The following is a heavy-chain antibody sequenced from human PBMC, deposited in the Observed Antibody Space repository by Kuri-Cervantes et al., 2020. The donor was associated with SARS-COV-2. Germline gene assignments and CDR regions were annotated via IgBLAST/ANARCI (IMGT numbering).Heavy chain of an antibody. V-gene: IGHV3-30-3*01. D-gene: IGHD2-2*01. CDR3: AKGGYCSSTSCYLLDY. J-gene: IGHJ4*02. CDR1: GFTFSSYA. Sequence: GESLKISCAASGFTFSSYAMHRVRQAPGKGLEWVAVISYDGSNKYYADSVKGRFTISRDNSKNTLYLQMNSLRAEDTAVYYCAKGGYCSSTSCYLLDYWGQGTLVTVSS. CDR2: ISYDGSNK.